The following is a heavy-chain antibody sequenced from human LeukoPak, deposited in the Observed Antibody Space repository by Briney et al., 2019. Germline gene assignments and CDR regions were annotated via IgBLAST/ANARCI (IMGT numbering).Heavy chain of an antibody. J-gene: IGHJ4*02. CDR3: ARGHSNYLY. V-gene: IGHV4-59*08. CDR1: GGSISSYY. Sequence: SETLSLTCTVSGGSISSYYWSWIRQPPGKGLEWIGYIYYSGSTNYNPSHKSRVTISVDTSKNQFSLKLSSVTAADTAVYYCARGHSNYLYWGQGTLVTVSS. CDR2: IYYSGST. D-gene: IGHD4-11*01.